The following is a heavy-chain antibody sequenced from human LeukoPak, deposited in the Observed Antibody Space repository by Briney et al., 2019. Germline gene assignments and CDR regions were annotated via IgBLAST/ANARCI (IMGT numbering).Heavy chain of an antibody. CDR3: ARAVGPFDF. V-gene: IGHV3-33*01. CDR1: GFTFSTYG. J-gene: IGHJ3*01. Sequence: PGGSLTHSCAASGFTFSTYGMHWVRQAPGKGLEWVAVIWYDGSIKYYGDSVKGRFTISRDNSKNTLYLQMNSLRAEDTAMYYCARAVGPFDFWGPGTLVIVSS. CDR2: IWYDGSIK.